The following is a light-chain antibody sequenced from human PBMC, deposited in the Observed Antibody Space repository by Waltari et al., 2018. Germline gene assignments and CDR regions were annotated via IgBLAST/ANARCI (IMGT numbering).Light chain of an antibody. CDR3: AAWDDSLTVR. CDR2: RND. CDR1: SSNLGSSF. J-gene: IGLJ3*02. Sequence: QSVLTQPPSASGTPGQRVTIPCSGSSSNLGSSFLFWYQHLPGTAPKLLIYRNDQRPSGVPDRFSGSRSGTSASLAISGLRSEDEADYYCAAWDDSLTVRFGGGTKLTVL. V-gene: IGLV1-47*01.